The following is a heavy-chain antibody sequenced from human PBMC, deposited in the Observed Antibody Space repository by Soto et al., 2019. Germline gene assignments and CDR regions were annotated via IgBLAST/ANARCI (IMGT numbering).Heavy chain of an antibody. Sequence: ASVKVSCKASGYTFTSYYMHWVRQAPGQGLEWMGIINPSGGSTSYAQKFQGRVTMTRDTSTSTVYMELSSLRSEDTAVYYCARDLGIAVAGTSNDYWGQATLVTVSS. J-gene: IGHJ4*02. D-gene: IGHD6-19*01. V-gene: IGHV1-46*01. CDR3: ARDLGIAVAGTSNDY. CDR1: GYTFTSYY. CDR2: INPSGGST.